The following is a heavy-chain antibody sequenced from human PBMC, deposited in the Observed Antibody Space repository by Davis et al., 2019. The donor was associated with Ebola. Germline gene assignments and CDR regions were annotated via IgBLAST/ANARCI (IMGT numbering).Heavy chain of an antibody. J-gene: IGHJ5*02. CDR1: GLTFDNYA. CDR2: ITSNSGTT. CDR3: AKDFYGSGSYIDA. D-gene: IGHD3-10*01. Sequence: PGGSLRLSCATSGLTFDNYAMHWFRQAPGKGLEWVSVITSNSGTTAYADSVKGRFTISRDNAKDSLYLQMNSLRIEDTAFYYCAKDFYGSGSYIDAWGQGTLVAVSS. V-gene: IGHV3-9*01.